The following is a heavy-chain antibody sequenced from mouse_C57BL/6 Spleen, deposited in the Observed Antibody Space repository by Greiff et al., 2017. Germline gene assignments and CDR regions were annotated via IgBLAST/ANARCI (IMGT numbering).Heavy chain of an antibody. D-gene: IGHD2-4*01. CDR2: ISDGGSYT. CDR3: AREDDYDDYFDY. Sequence: EVKLVESGGGLVNPGGSLKLSCAASGFTFSSYAMSWVRQTPEKRLEWVATISDGGSYTYYPDKVKGRFTISRDNAKNNLYLQMSHLKSEDTAMYYCAREDDYDDYFDYWGQGTTLTVSS. J-gene: IGHJ2*01. CDR1: GFTFSSYA. V-gene: IGHV5-4*01.